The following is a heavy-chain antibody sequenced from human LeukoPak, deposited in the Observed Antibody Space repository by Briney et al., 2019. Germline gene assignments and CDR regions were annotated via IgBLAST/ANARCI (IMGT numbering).Heavy chain of an antibody. V-gene: IGHV4-39*07. CDR1: GGSISSSSYY. D-gene: IGHD1-1*01. CDR3: GTVAPSGNWFDP. Sequence: SETLSLTCTVSGGSISSSSYYWGWIRQPPGKGLEWIGSIYYSGSTYYNPSLKSRVTISIDTSKNQFSLILTSVTAADTAVYYCGTVAPSGNWFDPWGQGTLVTVSS. J-gene: IGHJ5*02. CDR2: IYYSGST.